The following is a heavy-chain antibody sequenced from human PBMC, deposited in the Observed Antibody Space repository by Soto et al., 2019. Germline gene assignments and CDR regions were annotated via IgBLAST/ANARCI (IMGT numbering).Heavy chain of an antibody. J-gene: IGHJ4*02. D-gene: IGHD1-26*01. CDR1: GFTFSSYG. Sequence: QVQLVESGGGVVQPGRSLRLSCAASGFTFSSYGMHWVRQAPGKGLEWMAVISYDGSNKYYADSVKGRFTISRDNSKNTLYLQMNSLRAEDTAVYYCAKGEGGSYFRRPFIDYWGQGTLVTVSS. CDR3: AKGEGGSYFRRPFIDY. V-gene: IGHV3-30*18. CDR2: ISYDGSNK.